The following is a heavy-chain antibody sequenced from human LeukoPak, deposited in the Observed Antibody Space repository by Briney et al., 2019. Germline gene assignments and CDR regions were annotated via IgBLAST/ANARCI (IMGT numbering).Heavy chain of an antibody. D-gene: IGHD6-13*01. J-gene: IGHJ4*02. CDR1: GFTFSSYA. V-gene: IGHV3-23*01. Sequence: GGSLRLSCAASGFTFSSYAMSWVRQAPGEGLEWVSAISGSGGSTYYADSVKGRFTISRDNSKNTLYLQMNSLRAEDTAVYYCAKEPRRYSSSWHGGGYFDYWGQGTLVTVSS. CDR3: AKEPRRYSSSWHGGGYFDY. CDR2: ISGSGGST.